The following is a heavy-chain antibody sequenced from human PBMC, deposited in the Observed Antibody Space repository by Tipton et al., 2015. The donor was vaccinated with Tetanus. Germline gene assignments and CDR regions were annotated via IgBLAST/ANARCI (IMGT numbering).Heavy chain of an antibody. V-gene: IGHV4-4*07. J-gene: IGHJ4*02. D-gene: IGHD5-12*01. CDR3: ARVRRGATTDLDY. CDR1: GGSITSNY. Sequence: TLSLTCTVSGGSITSNYWTWIRQPAGKGLEWIERIYAPGITNYNPSLKSRVSMSVDTSKNQFSLRLSSVTAADTAVYYCARVRRGATTDLDYWGQGTLVTVPS. CDR2: IYAPGIT.